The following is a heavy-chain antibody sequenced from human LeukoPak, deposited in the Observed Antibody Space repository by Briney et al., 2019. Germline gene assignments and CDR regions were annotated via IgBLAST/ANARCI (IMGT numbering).Heavy chain of an antibody. V-gene: IGHV5-51*01. D-gene: IGHD2-2*01. Sequence: GESLKISCKGSGYSFTTYWIGWVRQMPGKGLEWMGNIYPGDSDTRYSPSFQGQVTISADKSINTAYLQWSSLKASDTAMYYCARRGRCSSTTCYASFDSWGQGTLVTVSS. J-gene: IGHJ5*01. CDR2: IYPGDSDT. CDR1: GYSFTTYW. CDR3: ARRGRCSSTTCYASFDS.